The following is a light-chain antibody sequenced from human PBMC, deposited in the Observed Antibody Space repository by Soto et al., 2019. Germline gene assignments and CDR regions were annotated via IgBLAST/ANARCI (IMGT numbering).Light chain of an antibody. V-gene: IGKV3-20*01. CDR1: QSVSSN. J-gene: IGKJ1*01. Sequence: IVMTQAPATLSVSPGERATLTCRASQSVSSNLAWYQQKPGQAPRLLIYGASNRATGIQDRFSGSGSGTEFTLTIRRLEPEDFAVYYCKQYGSSGTFGQGTKVDIK. CDR3: KQYGSSGT. CDR2: GAS.